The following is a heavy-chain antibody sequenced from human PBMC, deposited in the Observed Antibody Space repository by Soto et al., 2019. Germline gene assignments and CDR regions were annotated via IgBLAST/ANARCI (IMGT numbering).Heavy chain of an antibody. CDR3: ARAPPKAVAGTGVYYYYGMDV. Sequence: VRLSCAASGFTFSSYDMHWVRQATGKGLEWVSAIGTAGDTYYPGSVKGRFTISRENAKNSLYLQMNSLRAEDTAVYYCARAPPKAVAGTGVYYYYGMDVWGQGTTVT. D-gene: IGHD6-19*01. V-gene: IGHV3-13*01. J-gene: IGHJ6*02. CDR1: GFTFSSYD. CDR2: IGTAGDT.